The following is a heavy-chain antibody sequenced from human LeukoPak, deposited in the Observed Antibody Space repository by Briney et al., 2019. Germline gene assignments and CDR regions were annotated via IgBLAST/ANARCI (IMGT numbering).Heavy chain of an antibody. CDR1: GFTFSSYS. V-gene: IGHV3-21*01. D-gene: IGHD6-13*01. J-gene: IGHJ5*02. Sequence: KPGGSLRLSCAASGFTFSSYSMNWVRQAPGKGLEWVSSISSSSSYIYYADSVKGRFTISRDNAKNSLYLQMNSLRAEDTAVYYCARERLYSHNWFDPWGQGTLVTVSS. CDR2: ISSSSSYI. CDR3: ARERLYSHNWFDP.